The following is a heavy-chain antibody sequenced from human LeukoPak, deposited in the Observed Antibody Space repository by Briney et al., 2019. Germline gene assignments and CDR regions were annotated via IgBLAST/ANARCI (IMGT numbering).Heavy chain of an antibody. V-gene: IGHV5-51*01. D-gene: IGHD1-14*01. Sequence: RGESLKISCKGSGYSFTSYWIGWVRQMPGKVLEWMGIIYPGDSDTRYSPSFQGQVTISADKSISTAYLQWSSLKASDTAMYCCARGYGTNQPHFDYWGQGTLVTVSS. CDR2: IYPGDSDT. CDR3: ARGYGTNQPHFDY. CDR1: GYSFTSYW. J-gene: IGHJ4*02.